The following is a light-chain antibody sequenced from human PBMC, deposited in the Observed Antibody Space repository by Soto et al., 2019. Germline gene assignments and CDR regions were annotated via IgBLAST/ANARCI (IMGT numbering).Light chain of an antibody. J-gene: IGLJ2*01. CDR2: EDT. Sequence: SYVLTQPSSVSVAPGQTARITCGGNNIGFKSVYWYQQRPGQAPVLVVSEDTDRPAGIPERISASNSGNTATLTISGVEGGDEADYYCQVWDSGSDQLVFSGGTKLTVL. V-gene: IGLV3-21*02. CDR1: NIGFKS. CDR3: QVWDSGSDQLV.